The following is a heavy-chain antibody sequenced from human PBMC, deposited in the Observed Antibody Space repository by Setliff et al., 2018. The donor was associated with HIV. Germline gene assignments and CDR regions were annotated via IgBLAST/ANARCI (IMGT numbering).Heavy chain of an antibody. CDR3: AKAVRGYGSTYYNYYYMDV. J-gene: IGHJ6*03. D-gene: IGHD3-10*01. CDR1: RRTFSEDA. V-gene: IGHV1-69*13. CDR2: IIHILGTA. Sequence: ASVKVSCKTSRRTFSEDAINWVRQAPGEGLEWVGGIIHILGTADYAEKFQGRVTITADEPRSTVYLEVSNLRSEDTAVYYCAKAVRGYGSTYYNYYYMDVWGKGTTVTVSS.